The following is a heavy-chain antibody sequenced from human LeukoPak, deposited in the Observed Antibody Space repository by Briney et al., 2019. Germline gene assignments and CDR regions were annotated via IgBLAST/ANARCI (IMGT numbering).Heavy chain of an antibody. Sequence: SETLSLTCTVSGGSISSYYGSWIRQPPGKGLEWIACISYSGSTKYDPSLKSRVTISVDTYKNQLSLKLSSVTAADTAVYYCAREPGFDSSGYRNWCDPWGQGTLVTVSS. CDR2: ISYSGST. CDR1: GGSISSYY. J-gene: IGHJ5*02. D-gene: IGHD3-22*01. CDR3: AREPGFDSSGYRNWCDP. V-gene: IGHV4-59*01.